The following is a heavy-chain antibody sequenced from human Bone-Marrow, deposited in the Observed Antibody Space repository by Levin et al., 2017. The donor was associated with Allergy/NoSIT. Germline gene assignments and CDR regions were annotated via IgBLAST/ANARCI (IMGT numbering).Heavy chain of an antibody. V-gene: IGHV1-3*01. CDR2: INAGNGNT. D-gene: IGHD6-13*01. Sequence: GESLKISCKASGYTFTSYAMHWVRQAPGQRLEWMGWINAGNGNTKYSQKFQGRVTITRDTSASTAYMELSSLRSEDTAVYYCARLAAAADWGGWFDPWGQGTLVTVSS. CDR1: GYTFTSYA. J-gene: IGHJ5*02. CDR3: ARLAAAADWGGWFDP.